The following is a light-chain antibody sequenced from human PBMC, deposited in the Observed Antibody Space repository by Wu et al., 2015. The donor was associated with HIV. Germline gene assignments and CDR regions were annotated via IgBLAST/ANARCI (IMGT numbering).Light chain of an antibody. J-gene: IGKJ1*01. CDR2: SAY. CDR3: QKYNSAPWT. Sequence: DIQMTQSPSSLSASVGDRVTITCRAGQDIGNYLAWFQQKPGQVPKLLIYSAYTLQSGVPSRFSGSGSGTDFTPTITNLQPEDVATYYCQKYNSAPWTFGPGTKV. V-gene: IGKV1-27*01. CDR1: QDIGNY.